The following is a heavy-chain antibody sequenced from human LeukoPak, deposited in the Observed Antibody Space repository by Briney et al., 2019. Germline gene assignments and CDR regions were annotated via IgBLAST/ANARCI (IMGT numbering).Heavy chain of an antibody. J-gene: IGHJ4*02. CDR1: GGSFSGYY. CDR2: INHSGST. Sequence: PSETLSLTRAVYGGSFSGYYWSWIRQPPGKGLEWIGEINHSGSTNYNPSLKSRVTISVDTSKNQFSLKLSSVTAADTAVYYCARAHYDFWSGYLDYWGQGTLVTVSS. D-gene: IGHD3-3*01. V-gene: IGHV4-34*01. CDR3: ARAHYDFWSGYLDY.